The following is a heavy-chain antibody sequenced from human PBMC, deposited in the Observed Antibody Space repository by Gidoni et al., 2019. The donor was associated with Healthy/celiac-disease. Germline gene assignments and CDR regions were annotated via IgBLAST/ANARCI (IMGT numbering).Heavy chain of an antibody. CDR1: GFTFSSYG. CDR2: IWDDGSNK. J-gene: IGHJ3*02. CDR3: ARVRYSYGTDAFDI. D-gene: IGHD5-18*01. Sequence: QVQLVESGGGVVQPGRSLRLSCAASGFTFSSYGMHWVRQAPGKGREWVAVIWDDGSNKYYADSVKGRFTISRDNSKNTLYLQMNSLRAEDTAVYYCARVRYSYGTDAFDIWGQGTMVTVSS. V-gene: IGHV3-33*01.